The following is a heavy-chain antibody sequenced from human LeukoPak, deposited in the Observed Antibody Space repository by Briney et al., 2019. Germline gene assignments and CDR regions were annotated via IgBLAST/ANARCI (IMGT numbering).Heavy chain of an antibody. V-gene: IGHV3-33*06. CDR2: IWYDGSNK. D-gene: IGHD6-19*01. CDR1: GFTLSNYG. Sequence: PGRSLRLSCAASGFTLSNYGMHWVRQAPGKGLEWVAVIWYDGSNKYYADSVKGRFTIPRDSSKNTLYLQMNSLRAEDTAVYYCAKGVYSSGWYYFDYWGQGTLVTVSS. J-gene: IGHJ4*02. CDR3: AKGVYSSGWYYFDY.